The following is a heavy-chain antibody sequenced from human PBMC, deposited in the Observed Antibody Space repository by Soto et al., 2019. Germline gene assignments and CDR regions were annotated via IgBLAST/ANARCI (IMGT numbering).Heavy chain of an antibody. V-gene: IGHV4-4*07. CDR2: IYTSGRT. D-gene: IGHD2-2*01. CDR3: ARHIVVVPAAIGWFDP. Sequence: VQLQESGPGLVKPSETLSLTCTVSGGSISSYYLSWIRQPAGKGLDWIGRIYTSGRTNYNPSLKGRVTMSVDTSKNPCSLKLSAVTAADTAVYYCARHIVVVPAAIGWFDPWGQGTLVTVSS. CDR1: GGSISSYY. J-gene: IGHJ5*02.